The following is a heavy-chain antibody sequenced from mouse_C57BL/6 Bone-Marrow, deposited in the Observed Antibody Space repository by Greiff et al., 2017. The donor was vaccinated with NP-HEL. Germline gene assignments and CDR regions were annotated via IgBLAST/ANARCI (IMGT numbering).Heavy chain of an antibody. CDR1: GYTFTSYW. J-gene: IGHJ1*03. D-gene: IGHD2-5*01. Sequence: QVQLQQPGAELVRPGSSVKLSCKASGYTFTSYWMHWVKQRPIQGLEWIGNIDPSDSETHYNQKFKDKATLTVDKSSSTAYMQLSSLTSEDSAVYYCARVPSYYSNYPFFDVWGTGTTVTVSS. CDR2: IDPSDSET. V-gene: IGHV1-52*01. CDR3: ARVPSYYSNYPFFDV.